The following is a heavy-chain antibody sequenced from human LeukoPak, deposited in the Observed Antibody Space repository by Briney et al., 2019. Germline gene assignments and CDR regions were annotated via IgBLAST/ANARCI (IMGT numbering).Heavy chain of an antibody. CDR3: ARTAYSSGWYVVDY. J-gene: IGHJ4*02. CDR2: IDWDDDK. V-gene: IGHV2-70*01. Sequence: ESGPALVKPTQTLTLTCTFSGFSLSTSGMCVSWIRQPPGKAREWLALIDWDDDKYYSTSLKTRLTISKDTSKNQVVLTMTNMDPVDTATYYCARTAYSSGWYVVDYWGQGTLVTVSS. D-gene: IGHD6-19*01. CDR1: GFSLSTSGMC.